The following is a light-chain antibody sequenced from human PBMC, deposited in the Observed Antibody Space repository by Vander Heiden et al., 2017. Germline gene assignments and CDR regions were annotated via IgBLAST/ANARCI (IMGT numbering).Light chain of an antibody. CDR1: SSDVGGYNY. V-gene: IGLV2-8*01. Sequence: QSALTQPLSASGSPGQSVTISCTGTSSDVGGYNYVSWYQQHPGKAPKLMIYEVTKRPAGVPDRFSGSKSRNTASLTVSGLQAEEEADYYCASYADNNNWVFGGGTKLTVL. CDR3: ASYADNNNWV. CDR2: EVT. J-gene: IGLJ3*02.